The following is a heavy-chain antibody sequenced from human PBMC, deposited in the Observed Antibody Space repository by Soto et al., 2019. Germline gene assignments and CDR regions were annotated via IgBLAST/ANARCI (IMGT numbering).Heavy chain of an antibody. D-gene: IGHD2-21*02. J-gene: IGHJ6*02. CDR3: ARDLWGYCGADCYPLDV. V-gene: IGHV4-59*01. CDR1: GGSISSYS. CDR2: MYNTGST. Sequence: SETLSLTCTVSGGSISSYSWSWIRQPPGKGLEWIGYMYNTGSTIYNPSLKSRVTISVDTSKNQFSLKLNSVTAADTAVYYCARDLWGYCGADCYPLDVWGQGATVTVSS.